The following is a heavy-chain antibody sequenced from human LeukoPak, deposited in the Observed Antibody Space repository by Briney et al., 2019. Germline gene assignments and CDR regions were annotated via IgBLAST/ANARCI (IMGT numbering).Heavy chain of an antibody. CDR3: ARDSGFRYCSSTSCYEYYFDY. Sequence: GRSLRLSCAASGFTFSSYAMHWVRQAPGKGLEWVAVISYDGSNKYYADSVKGRFTISRDNSKNTLNLQMNSLRAEDTAVYYCARDSGFRYCSSTSCYEYYFDYWGQGTLVTVSS. D-gene: IGHD2-2*01. CDR2: ISYDGSNK. V-gene: IGHV3-30*04. CDR1: GFTFSSYA. J-gene: IGHJ4*02.